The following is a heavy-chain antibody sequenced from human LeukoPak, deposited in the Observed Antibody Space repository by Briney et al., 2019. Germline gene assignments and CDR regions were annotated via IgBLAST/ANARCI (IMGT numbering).Heavy chain of an antibody. CDR2: IKQDGSEK. J-gene: IGHJ4*02. CDR1: GFTFSSYW. Sequence: GGSLRLSCAASGFTFSSYWMSWVRQAPGKGLEWVANIKQDGSEKYYVDSVKGRFIISRDTAKNSLYLQMNSLRVEDTAVYYCARRSCSGGSCYPIVDHWGQGTLVTVSS. V-gene: IGHV3-7*01. CDR3: ARRSCSGGSCYPIVDH. D-gene: IGHD2-15*01.